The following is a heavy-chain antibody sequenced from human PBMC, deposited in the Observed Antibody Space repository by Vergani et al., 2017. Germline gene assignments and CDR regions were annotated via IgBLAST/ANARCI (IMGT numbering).Heavy chain of an antibody. J-gene: IGHJ4*02. CDR1: GGSISSSSYY. CDR3: ARDRGAVAGGLSL. Sequence: QLQLQESGPGLVKPSETLSLTCTVSGGSISSSSYYWGWIRQPPGKGLEWIGSIYYSGSTYYNPSLKSRVTISVDTSKNQFSLKLSSVTAADTAVYYCARDRGAVAGGLSLWGQGTLVTVSS. D-gene: IGHD6-19*01. V-gene: IGHV4-39*07. CDR2: IYYSGST.